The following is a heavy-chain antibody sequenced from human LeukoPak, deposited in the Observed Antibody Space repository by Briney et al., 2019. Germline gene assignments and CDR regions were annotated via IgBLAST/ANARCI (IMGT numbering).Heavy chain of an antibody. Sequence: ASVKVSCKASGYTFIGYYMRWVRQAPGQGLEWMGWIDPYSGGTHFAQRFQGRVSMTLDTSISTAYMELTRLTSDDTAVYYCARDGVAGSFDAFDIWGQGTMVTVSA. CDR3: ARDGVAGSFDAFDI. D-gene: IGHD6-19*01. CDR1: GYTFIGYY. J-gene: IGHJ3*02. V-gene: IGHV1-2*02. CDR2: IDPYSGGT.